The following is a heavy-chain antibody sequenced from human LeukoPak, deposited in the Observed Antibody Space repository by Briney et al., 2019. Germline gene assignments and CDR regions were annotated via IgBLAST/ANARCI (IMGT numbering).Heavy chain of an antibody. CDR1: GFTFSYYG. V-gene: IGHV3-30*02. CDR3: AKGLLWFGELYADHDAFDI. D-gene: IGHD3-10*01. CDR2: IRYDGSSK. J-gene: IGHJ3*02. Sequence: GGSLRLSCEASGFTFSYYGIHWVRQAPGKGLEWVAFIRYDGSSKYYADSVKGRFTISRDNSKNTLYLQMNSLRAEDTAVYYCAKGLLWFGELYADHDAFDIWGQGTMVTVSS.